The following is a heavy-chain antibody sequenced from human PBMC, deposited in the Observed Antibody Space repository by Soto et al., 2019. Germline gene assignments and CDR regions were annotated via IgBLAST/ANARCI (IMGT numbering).Heavy chain of an antibody. CDR2: IIPIFGTA. CDR1: GGTFSSYA. CDR3: ASSGIQLSYYYYGMDV. J-gene: IGHJ6*02. Sequence: QVQLAQSGAEVKKPGSSVKVSCKASGGTFSSYAISWVRQAPGQGLEWMGGIIPIFGTANYAQKFQGRVTITADKSTSTAYMELSSLSSEDTAVYYCASSGIQLSYYYYGMDVWGQGTTVTVSS. V-gene: IGHV1-69*06. D-gene: IGHD5-18*01.